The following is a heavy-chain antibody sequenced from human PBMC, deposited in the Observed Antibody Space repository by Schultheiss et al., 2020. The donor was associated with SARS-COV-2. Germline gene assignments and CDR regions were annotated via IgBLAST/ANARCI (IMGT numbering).Heavy chain of an antibody. Sequence: SETLSLTCTVSGGSINSRDWWNWVRQPPGKGLEWIGSIYYSGSTYYNPSLKSRVTISVDTSKNQFSLKLSSVTAADTAVYYCARSIAVAGYYYYGMDVWGQGTTVTVSS. V-gene: IGHV4-39*07. J-gene: IGHJ6*02. D-gene: IGHD6-19*01. CDR1: GGSINSRDW. CDR2: IYYSGST. CDR3: ARSIAVAGYYYYGMDV.